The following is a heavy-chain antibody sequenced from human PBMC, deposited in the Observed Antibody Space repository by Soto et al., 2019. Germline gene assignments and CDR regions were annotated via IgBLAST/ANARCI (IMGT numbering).Heavy chain of an antibody. CDR1: GYSFTTYA. J-gene: IGHJ3*02. V-gene: IGHV1-3*01. Sequence: QVQLVQSGAEVRMPGASVKVSCKASGYSFTTYALHWVRQAPGQRLEWMAWLDAGNGNTKYSQKFQGRVTVTRDTIASTIYMQLSSLKSEDTAVFYCARQLSGNGGAFDICGQGTAVTVSS. CDR3: ARQLSGNGGAFDI. CDR2: LDAGNGNT. D-gene: IGHD1-1*01.